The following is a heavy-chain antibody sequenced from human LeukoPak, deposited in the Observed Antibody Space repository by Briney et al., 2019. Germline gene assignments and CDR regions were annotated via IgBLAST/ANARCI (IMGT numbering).Heavy chain of an antibody. CDR1: GFTFSNYW. V-gene: IGHV3-7*01. CDR2: IKEDGSVK. CDR3: AREDSSSLDY. Sequence: GGSLRLSCAASGFTFSNYWMSWVRQAPGKGLEWVANIKEDGSVKYYVVSVKGRFTVSRDNAKNSLYLQMNSLRAEDTAMYYCAREDSSSLDYWGQGTLVTVSA. J-gene: IGHJ4*02. D-gene: IGHD6-13*01.